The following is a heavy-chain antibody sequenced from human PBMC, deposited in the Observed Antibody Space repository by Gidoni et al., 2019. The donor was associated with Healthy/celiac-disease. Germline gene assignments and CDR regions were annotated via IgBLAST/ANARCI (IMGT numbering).Heavy chain of an antibody. V-gene: IGHV4-59*01. CDR1: GGSISSYY. CDR3: ARSPPHYYGSGSYDWFDP. J-gene: IGHJ5*02. Sequence: QVQLQESGPGLVKPSETLSLTCTVSGGSISSYYWSWIRQPPGKGLEWIGYIYYSGSTNYNPSLKSRVTISVDTSKNQFSLKLSSVTAADTAVYYCARSPPHYYGSGSYDWFDPWGQGTLVTVSS. CDR2: IYYSGST. D-gene: IGHD3-10*01.